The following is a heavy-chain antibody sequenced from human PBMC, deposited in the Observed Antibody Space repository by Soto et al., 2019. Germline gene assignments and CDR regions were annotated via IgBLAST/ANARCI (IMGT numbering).Heavy chain of an antibody. V-gene: IGHV3-23*01. Sequence: QLLQSGGGLVQPGGSLTLSCAASRFTFGTTDISWVRQAPGEGLEWVSTIDGSGGITYYADSVKGRFTISRDNSRNTVYLQMNSLRGDDTALYYCVKNSGWFNTWGQGALVTVSS. D-gene: IGHD3-10*01. J-gene: IGHJ5*02. CDR3: VKNSGWFNT. CDR2: IDGSGGIT. CDR1: RFTFGTTD.